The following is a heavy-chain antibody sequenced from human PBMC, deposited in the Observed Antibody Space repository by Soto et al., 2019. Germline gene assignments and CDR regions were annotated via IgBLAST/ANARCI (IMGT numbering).Heavy chain of an antibody. CDR3: ARVKWFGDWSEDWFDP. CDR2: IYYSGST. D-gene: IGHD3-10*01. J-gene: IGHJ5*02. CDR1: GGSISSYY. Sequence: SETLSLTCTVSGGSISSYYWSWIRQPPGKGLEWIGYIYYSGSTNYNPSLKSRVTISVDTSKNQFSLKLSSVTAADTALYYCARVKWFGDWSEDWFDPWGQVTLVTVSS. V-gene: IGHV4-59*01.